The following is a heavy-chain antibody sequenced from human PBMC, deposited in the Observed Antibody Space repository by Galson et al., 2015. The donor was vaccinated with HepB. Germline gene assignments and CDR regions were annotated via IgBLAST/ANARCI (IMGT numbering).Heavy chain of an antibody. CDR1: GFTVSSNY. V-gene: IGHV3-53*01. D-gene: IGHD3-10*01. Sequence: LRLSCAASGFTVSSNYMSWVREAPGKGLEWVSVIYSGGGTNYADSVKGRFTISRDNSKSTLYLQMNSLRAEDTAVYYCARDHIIRGIYYGMDVWGQGTTVTVSS. J-gene: IGHJ6*02. CDR3: ARDHIIRGIYYGMDV. CDR2: IYSGGGT.